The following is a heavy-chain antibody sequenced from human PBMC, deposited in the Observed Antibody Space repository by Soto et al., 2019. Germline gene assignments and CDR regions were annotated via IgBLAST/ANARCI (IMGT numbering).Heavy chain of an antibody. D-gene: IGHD3-22*01. CDR2: ISYDGSNK. CDR3: AKDHLYDSSGYYHRTPTYSFDY. V-gene: IGHV3-30*18. J-gene: IGHJ4*02. Sequence: QVQLVESGGGVVQPGRSLRLSCAASGFTFSSYGMHWVRQAPGKGLEWVAVISYDGSNKYYADSVKGRFTISRDNTKNTLYLQMNSLRAEDTAVYYCAKDHLYDSSGYYHRTPTYSFDYWGQGTLVTVSS. CDR1: GFTFSSYG.